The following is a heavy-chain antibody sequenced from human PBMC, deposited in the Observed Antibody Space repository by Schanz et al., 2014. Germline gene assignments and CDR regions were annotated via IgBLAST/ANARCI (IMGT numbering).Heavy chain of an antibody. V-gene: IGHV3-74*01. Sequence: EVHLVESGGGLIQPGGSLRLSCAASGFTFSSSWMHWVRQAPGKGLVWVSRTSHDGSFTTFADSVKGRFTISRDNARNTLYLQMISLRAEDTAVYYCTRDTDYHFDYWGQGTLVTVSS. CDR3: TRDTDYHFDY. CDR1: GFTFSSSW. D-gene: IGHD4-17*01. J-gene: IGHJ4*02. CDR2: TSHDGSFT.